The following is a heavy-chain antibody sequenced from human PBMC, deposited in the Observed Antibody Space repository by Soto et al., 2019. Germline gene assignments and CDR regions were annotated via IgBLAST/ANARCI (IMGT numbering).Heavy chain of an antibody. D-gene: IGHD3-16*01. CDR1: GFTFSTYW. Sequence: EVQLVESGGGLVQAGASLRLSCAASGFTFSTYWMHWVRQAPGKGLMWLSRIKGDESATNYADSVEGRFTISRDNAKNTVYLQVNRLRVEDTAVYYCARGGLGAYWFDPWCQGTLVTVSS. V-gene: IGHV3-74*01. CDR3: ARGGLGAYWFDP. J-gene: IGHJ5*02. CDR2: IKGDESAT.